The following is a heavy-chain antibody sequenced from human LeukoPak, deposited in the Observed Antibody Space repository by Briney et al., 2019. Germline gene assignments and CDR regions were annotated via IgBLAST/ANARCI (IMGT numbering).Heavy chain of an antibody. CDR2: ISHSGGT. CDR1: GGSFSGYS. CDR3: ARGVDYYGV. V-gene: IGHV4-34*01. D-gene: IGHD3-10*01. J-gene: IGHJ4*02. Sequence: TSETLSLTCAVYGGSFSGYSWNWICQPPVKGLEWIGEISHSGGTNYDPSLKSRVTISVDTSKKQFSLKLSSVTAADTAVYYCARGVDYYGVWGQGTLVTVSS.